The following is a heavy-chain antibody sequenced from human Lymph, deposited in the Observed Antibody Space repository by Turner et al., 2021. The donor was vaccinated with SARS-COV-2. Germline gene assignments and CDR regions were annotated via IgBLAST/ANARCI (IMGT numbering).Heavy chain of an antibody. CDR3: ARETGNNWVDP. J-gene: IGHJ5*02. V-gene: IGHV4-59*01. D-gene: IGHD3-9*01. CDR1: GGSMNSNY. Sequence: QVQLQESGPRLVKPLETLSLTCTVSGGSMNSNYWSWIRQPPVKRLEWIGYIYYRGSTNYNPSLKIRVTISVDTSKNQFSLKLTSVTAADTAIYYFARETGNNWVDPWGQGILVTVSS. CDR2: IYYRGST.